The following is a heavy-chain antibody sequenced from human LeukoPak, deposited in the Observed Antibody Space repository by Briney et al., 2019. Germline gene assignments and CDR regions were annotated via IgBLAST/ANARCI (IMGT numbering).Heavy chain of an antibody. Sequence: GESLKISCKGSGYIFTSYWIGWVRQMPGKGLEWMGIIYPGDSDTRYSPSFQGQVTISADKSISTAYLQWSSLKASDTAMYYCARHPYCGGDCYPPLWDWGQGTLVTVSS. D-gene: IGHD2-21*02. CDR2: IYPGDSDT. J-gene: IGHJ4*02. V-gene: IGHV5-51*01. CDR1: GYIFTSYW. CDR3: ARHPYCGGDCYPPLWD.